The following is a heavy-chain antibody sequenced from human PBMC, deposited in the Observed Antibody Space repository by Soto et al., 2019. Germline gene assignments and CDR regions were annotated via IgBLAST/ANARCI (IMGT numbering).Heavy chain of an antibody. CDR1: GYTFTDYY. CDR2: INPNGGGT. D-gene: IGHD2-15*01. Sequence: GASVKVSCKASGYTFTDYYVHWVRQAPGQGLEWMGWINPNGGGTNYAQKLQGWVTMTRDTSIRTAYKELSRLRSDDTAVYYYARNIRGSSWVDYLNYYGMNVWGQVTTVPVSS. J-gene: IGHJ6*02. CDR3: ARNIRGSSWVDYLNYYGMNV. V-gene: IGHV1-2*04.